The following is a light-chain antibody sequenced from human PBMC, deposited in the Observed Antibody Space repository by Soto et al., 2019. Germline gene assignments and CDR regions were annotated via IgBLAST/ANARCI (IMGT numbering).Light chain of an antibody. V-gene: IGLV1-47*01. J-gene: IGLJ1*01. CDR2: RDN. CDR3: AAWDDTVRSYV. CDR1: ISNIATNY. Sequence: QSVLTQAPSVSGTPGQRVTISCSGGISNIATNYVHWFQQLPGTAPKVLSNRDNQRPSWVPDRFSGSKSGTSASLAISGLRSEDEAEYYCAAWDDTVRSYVFGTGTKLTVL.